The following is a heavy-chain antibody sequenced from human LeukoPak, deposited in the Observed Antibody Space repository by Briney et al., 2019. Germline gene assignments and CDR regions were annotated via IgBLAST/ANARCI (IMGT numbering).Heavy chain of an antibody. CDR2: INPNSGGT. V-gene: IGHV1-2*02. J-gene: IGHJ3*02. D-gene: IGHD3-10*01. CDR3: ARVRLLWFGELFNDAFDI. CDR1: GYTFTGYY. Sequence: ASVKVSCKASGYTFTGYYIHWVRQAPGQGLEWMGWINPNSGGTNYAQKFQGRVTMTRDTSISTAYMELSRLRSDDTAVYYCARVRLLWFGELFNDAFDIWGQGTMVTVSS.